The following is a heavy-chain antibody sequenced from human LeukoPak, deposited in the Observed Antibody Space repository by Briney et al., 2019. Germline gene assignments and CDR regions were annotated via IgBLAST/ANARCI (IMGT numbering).Heavy chain of an antibody. CDR2: IDNSGST. Sequence: PSQTLSLTCTVSGGSISSGDNYWSWIRQPPGKGLEWIGYIDNSGSTDYNPSLKSRVTILEDTSKNQFSLKLSSVTAADTAVYYCARELITISPDAFDIWGQGTMVTVSS. J-gene: IGHJ3*02. CDR3: ARELITISPDAFDI. CDR1: GGSISSGDNY. D-gene: IGHD3-9*01. V-gene: IGHV4-30-4*01.